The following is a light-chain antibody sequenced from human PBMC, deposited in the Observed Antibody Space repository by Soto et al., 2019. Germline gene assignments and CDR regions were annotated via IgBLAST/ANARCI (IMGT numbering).Light chain of an antibody. CDR2: GNN. J-gene: IGLJ1*01. V-gene: IGLV1-40*01. CDR3: QSYDSSRSGSRV. Sequence: QPVLTQPPSVSGAPGQSVTISCTGRSSNLGAGFDVHWYQQLPGTAPKLLIYGNNNRPSGVPDRFSGSKSGTSASLAITGLQGEDEADYYCQSYDSSRSGSRVFGTGTKVTVL. CDR1: SSNLGAGFD.